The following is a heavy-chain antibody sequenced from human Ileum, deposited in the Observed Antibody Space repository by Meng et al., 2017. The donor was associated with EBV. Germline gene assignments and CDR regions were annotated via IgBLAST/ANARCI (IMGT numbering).Heavy chain of an antibody. Sequence: LPQWGPGLFRPWETLSILCAGYGGSFRGNYCIWLRRPPGKGLEGIGEINGSGSTNYNPSLKSRVTILMDTSKNQFSLKLTSVTAADAAVYYCRNAFCSAAAGCSDYWGQGTLVTVSS. V-gene: IGHV4-34*01. D-gene: IGHD3-3*01. CDR1: GGSFRGNY. CDR2: INGSGST. CDR3: RNAFCSAAAGCSDY. J-gene: IGHJ4*02.